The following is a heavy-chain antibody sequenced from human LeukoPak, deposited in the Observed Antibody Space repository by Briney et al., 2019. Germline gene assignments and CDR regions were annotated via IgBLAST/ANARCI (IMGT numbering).Heavy chain of an antibody. CDR1: GFTVSNAW. CDR3: TTEGGWSCYFDY. V-gene: IGHV3-15*01. Sequence: GGSLRLSCAVSGFTVSNAWMSWVRQAPGKGLEWVGRIKSKTDGGTTDYAAPVKGRFTVSRDDSKNTLYLQMNSLKTDDSAVYYCTTEGGWSCYFDYWGQGALVTVSS. D-gene: IGHD2-21*01. CDR2: IKSKTDGGTT. J-gene: IGHJ4*02.